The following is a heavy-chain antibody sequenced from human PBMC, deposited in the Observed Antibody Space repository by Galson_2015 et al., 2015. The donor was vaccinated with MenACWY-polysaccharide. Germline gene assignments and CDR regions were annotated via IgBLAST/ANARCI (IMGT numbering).Heavy chain of an antibody. D-gene: IGHD2-2*01. V-gene: IGHV4-30-4*01. CDR3: ASLPLGNCGSVCCYGYFHH. Sequence: LSLTCTVSGGSISSGDSYWSWIRQSPGKGLEWIGYIYYSGRTNYSPSLKSRATVSLDTSKNQFSLKLSFVTAADTAVYYCASLPLGNCGSVCCYGYFHHWGQGTLVTVSS. CDR1: GGSISSGDSY. J-gene: IGHJ1*01. CDR2: IYYSGRT.